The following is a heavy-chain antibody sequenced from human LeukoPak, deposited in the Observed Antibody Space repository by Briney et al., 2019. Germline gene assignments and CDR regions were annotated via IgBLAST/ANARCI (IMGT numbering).Heavy chain of an antibody. CDR1: GCSFTSYW. Sequence: GXXLKISCKGSGCSFTSYWIGGVRQMPGKGLEGMGIIYPGDSDTRYSASFEGQVTISDEKYISTGSLQWSNLEAADTAMYYCARANIAVAAPFDYWGQGTLVTVSS. CDR3: ARANIAVAAPFDY. J-gene: IGHJ4*02. CDR2: IYPGDSDT. V-gene: IGHV5-51*01. D-gene: IGHD6-19*01.